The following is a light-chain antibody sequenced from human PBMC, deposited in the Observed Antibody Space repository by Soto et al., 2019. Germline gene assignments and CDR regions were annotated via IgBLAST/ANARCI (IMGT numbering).Light chain of an antibody. J-gene: IGKJ1*01. Sequence: QPPQLLIYAVYTRFSGVPDRFSGSGSGTDFTLKIRRVEAEDVGVYYCMQSIELPRTVGNGTKVGIK. CDR2: AVY. V-gene: IGKV2D-29*01. CDR3: MQSIELPRT.